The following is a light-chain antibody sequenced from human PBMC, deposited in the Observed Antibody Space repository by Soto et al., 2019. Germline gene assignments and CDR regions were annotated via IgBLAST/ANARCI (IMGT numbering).Light chain of an antibody. J-gene: IGKJ1*01. CDR1: QSISTW. CDR3: QQYNDYSWT. CDR2: KAS. V-gene: IGKV1-5*03. Sequence: IQMTQSPSTLSGSVGGTVTITSRASQSISTWLAWYQQKPGKAPKLLIYKASSLQSGVPSTFSGSGSGTEFTLTISSLQPDDFATYYCQQYNDYSWTLGQGTKVDIK.